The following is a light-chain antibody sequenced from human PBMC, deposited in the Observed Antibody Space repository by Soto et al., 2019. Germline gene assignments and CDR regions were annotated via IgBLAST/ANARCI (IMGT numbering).Light chain of an antibody. CDR3: QKKTGAPLP. Sequence: DIQMTQSPSSLSASVGDRVTITCRASQGISNYLAWYQQKPGKVPKLLIYAASTLQSGVPSRFSGSGSGTDFTLPFTGLHPKDVATYSGQKKTGAPLPSGGGPRWRSN. CDR1: QGISNY. J-gene: IGKJ4*01. V-gene: IGKV1-27*01. CDR2: AAS.